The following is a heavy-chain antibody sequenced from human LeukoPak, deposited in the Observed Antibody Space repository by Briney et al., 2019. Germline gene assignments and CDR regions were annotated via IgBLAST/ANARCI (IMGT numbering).Heavy chain of an antibody. J-gene: IGHJ2*01. V-gene: IGHV4-34*01. CDR1: GGSFSGYY. D-gene: IGHD3-22*01. CDR2: INHSGST. CDR3: ARGHGYYYASSGPTGWYFDL. Sequence: SETLSLTCAVYGGSFSGYYWSWIRQPPGKGLEWIGEINHSGSTNYNPSLKSRVTISVDTSKNQFSLKLSSVTAADTAVYYCARGHGYYYASSGPTGWYFDLWGRGTLVTVSS.